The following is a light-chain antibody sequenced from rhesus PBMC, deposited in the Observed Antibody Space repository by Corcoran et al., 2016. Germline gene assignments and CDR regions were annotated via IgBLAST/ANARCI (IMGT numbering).Light chain of an antibody. J-gene: IGKJ4*01. Sequence: DIQMTQSPSSLSASVGDTVTITCQASQGITKYLTWYQQKPGKAPKLLINDISTLQSGVPSRFSGSGSGTEFSLTISSLQPEDFGVYYCQQHTSFPLTFGGGTKVEIK. V-gene: IGKV1-33*01. CDR1: QGITKY. CDR2: DIS. CDR3: QQHTSFPLT.